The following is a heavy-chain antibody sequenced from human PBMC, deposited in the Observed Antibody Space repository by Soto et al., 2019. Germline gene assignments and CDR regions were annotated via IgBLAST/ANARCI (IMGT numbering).Heavy chain of an antibody. CDR3: ARGPRYNWNYVFDY. V-gene: IGHV1-69*01. J-gene: IGHJ4*02. CDR2: ITPIFGTA. Sequence: QVQLVQSGAEVKKPGSSVKVSCKASGGTFSSYAISWVRQAPGQGLEWMGGITPIFGTANYAQKFQGRVTITADESTSTAYMELSSLRSEDTAVYYCARGPRYNWNYVFDYWGQGTLVTVSS. CDR1: GGTFSSYA. D-gene: IGHD1-7*01.